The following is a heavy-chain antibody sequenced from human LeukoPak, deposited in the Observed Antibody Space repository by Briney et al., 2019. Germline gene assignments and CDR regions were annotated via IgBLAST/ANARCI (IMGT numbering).Heavy chain of an antibody. J-gene: IGHJ4*02. CDR1: GFTFSSYA. CDR2: ISYDGSNK. Sequence: GGSLRLSCAASGFTFSSYAMHWVRQAPGKGLEWVAVISYDGSNKYYADSVKGRFTISRDNSKNTLYLQMNSLRAEDTAVYYCARSAPPMVRGVPDPYYFDYWGQGTLVTVSS. D-gene: IGHD3-10*01. CDR3: ARSAPPMVRGVPDPYYFDY. V-gene: IGHV3-30-3*01.